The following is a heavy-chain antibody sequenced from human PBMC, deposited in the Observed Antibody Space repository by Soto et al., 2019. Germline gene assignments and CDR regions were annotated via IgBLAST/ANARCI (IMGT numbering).Heavy chain of an antibody. J-gene: IGHJ4*02. CDR3: ARGQEGVVATH. CDR1: GGSLSGYY. V-gene: IGHV4-34*01. Sequence: QVQLQQWGAGLLKPSETLSLNCAVTGGSLSGYYWSWIRQPPGKGLEWIGEVKDGGHTNYSPSLRGRCTISADTPNNRCSLRLNSVTAADTGVYYCARGQEGVVATHWDQGSLVTVSS. CDR2: VKDGGHT. D-gene: IGHD5-12*01.